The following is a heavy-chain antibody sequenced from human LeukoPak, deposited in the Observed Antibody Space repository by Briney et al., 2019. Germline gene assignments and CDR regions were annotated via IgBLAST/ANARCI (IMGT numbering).Heavy chain of an antibody. V-gene: IGHV1-18*01. J-gene: IGHJ4*02. D-gene: IGHD4-17*01. CDR1: GYTFTSYG. CDR3: ARAVATVTIGGNFDY. CDR2: ISAYNGNT. Sequence: ASVKVSCKASGYTFTSYGISWVRQAPGQGLEWMGWISAYNGNTNYAQKLQGRVTMTTDTSTSTAYMELRSLRSDDTAVYYCARAVATVTIGGNFDYWGQGTLVTVSS.